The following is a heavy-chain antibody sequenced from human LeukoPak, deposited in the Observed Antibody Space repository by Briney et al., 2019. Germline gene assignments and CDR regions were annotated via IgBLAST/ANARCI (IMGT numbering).Heavy chain of an antibody. V-gene: IGHV4-38-2*01. J-gene: IGHJ6*03. CDR1: GYSISNNYY. CDR3: ARQHDSYYYYYIDV. CDR2: LYHSDSA. Sequence: SETLSLTCAVSGYSISNNYYWVWIRQPPGRGLEWIGSLYHSDSAYYNTSLRSRVSMSVDASKNQFSLTLSFVTAADTAVYYCARQHDSYYYYYIDVWGSGTTVTVSS.